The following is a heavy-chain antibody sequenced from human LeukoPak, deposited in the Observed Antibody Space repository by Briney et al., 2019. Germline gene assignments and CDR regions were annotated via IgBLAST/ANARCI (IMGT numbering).Heavy chain of an antibody. Sequence: GGSLRLSCAASGFTFSSYGMHWVRQAPGKGLEWVAFIRYDGSNKYYADSVKGRFTISRDNSKNTLYLQMNSLRAEDTAVYYCAKPHILRYFDWLPGNWGQGTLVTVS. CDR2: IRYDGSNK. J-gene: IGHJ4*02. D-gene: IGHD3-9*01. CDR1: GFTFSSYG. CDR3: AKPHILRYFDWLPGN. V-gene: IGHV3-30*02.